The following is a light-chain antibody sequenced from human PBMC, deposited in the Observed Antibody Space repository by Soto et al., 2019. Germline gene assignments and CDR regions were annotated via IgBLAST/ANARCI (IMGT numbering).Light chain of an antibody. CDR1: QSLVYSNGNTY. CDR3: MQGTHWPPT. CDR2: KVS. J-gene: IGKJ1*01. V-gene: IGKV2-30*01. Sequence: DVVMTQSPLSLPVTLGQPASISCRSSQSLVYSNGNTYLHWFHQRPGQSPRRLIYKVSNRDSGXXXXXXXXXXXXXXXXXXSRVEAEDVGVYYCMQGTHWPPTFGQGTKVEIK.